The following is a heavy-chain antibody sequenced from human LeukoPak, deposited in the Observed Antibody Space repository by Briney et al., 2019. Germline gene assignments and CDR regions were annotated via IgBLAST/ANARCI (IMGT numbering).Heavy chain of an antibody. V-gene: IGHV4-30-2*01. CDR1: GGSISSGGYY. Sequence: SETLSLTCTVSGGSISSGGYYWSWIRQPPGKGLEWIGYIYHSGSTYYNPSLKSRVTISVDTSKNQFSLKLSSVTAADTAVYYCASSPTIFCVSGDCSLDYWGQGTLVTVSS. CDR3: ASSPTIFCVSGDCSLDY. CDR2: IYHSGST. J-gene: IGHJ4*02. D-gene: IGHD2-21*02.